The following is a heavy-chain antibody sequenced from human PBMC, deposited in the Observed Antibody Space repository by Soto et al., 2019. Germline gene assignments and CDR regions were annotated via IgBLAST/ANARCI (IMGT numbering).Heavy chain of an antibody. J-gene: IGHJ6*02. CDR3: ATRTYDGDRCMDV. Sequence: QVHLQESGPGLVKPSGTLYLSCAVYGGSITITNWWNWVRQPPGKGLEWIGEIFHSGGTNYNPSLKSRVTMSVDKSKNQFSLNLSSVTAANTAMYYCATRTYDGDRCMDVWGQGTTVTVSS. CDR1: GGSITITNW. V-gene: IGHV4-4*02. D-gene: IGHD4-17*01. CDR2: IFHSGGT.